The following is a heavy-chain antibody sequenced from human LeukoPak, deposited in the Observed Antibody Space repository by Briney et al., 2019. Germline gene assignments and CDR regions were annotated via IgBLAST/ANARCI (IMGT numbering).Heavy chain of an antibody. Sequence: ASVKVSCKASGGTFSSYAISWVRQAPGQGLEWMGGIIPIFDTANYAQKFQGRVTITADESTSTAYMELSSLRSEDTAVYYCARDRGYYPRSDAFDIWGQGTMVTVSS. V-gene: IGHV1-69*13. CDR2: IIPIFDTA. CDR3: ARDRGYYPRSDAFDI. D-gene: IGHD3-22*01. CDR1: GGTFSSYA. J-gene: IGHJ3*02.